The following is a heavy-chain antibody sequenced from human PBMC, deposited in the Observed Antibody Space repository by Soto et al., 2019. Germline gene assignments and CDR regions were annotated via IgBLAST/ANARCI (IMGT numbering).Heavy chain of an antibody. Sequence: EVQLLESGGGLVQPGGSLRLSCAASGFTFTSYAMSWVRQAPGKGLEWVSAISGSGGSTYYADSVKGRFTISRDNSKNTLYLQMNILIADDTAVYYCAKALYSWEDRYFDLWGRGTLVTVSS. CDR1: GFTFTSYA. J-gene: IGHJ2*01. V-gene: IGHV3-23*01. D-gene: IGHD4-4*01. CDR3: AKALYSWEDRYFDL. CDR2: ISGSGGST.